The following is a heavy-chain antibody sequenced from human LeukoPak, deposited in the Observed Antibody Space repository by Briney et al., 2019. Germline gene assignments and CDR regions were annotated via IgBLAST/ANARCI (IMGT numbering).Heavy chain of an antibody. D-gene: IGHD6-19*01. CDR2: IKQDGSEE. J-gene: IGHJ6*03. Sequence: GGSLRLSCAASGFTFSSYGMSWVRQAPGKGLEWVANIKQDGSEEYYVDSVKGRFTISRDNARNSLYLQMNSLRAEDTAVYYCARVKELYSSGWVSYYYYMDVWVKGTTVTVSS. V-gene: IGHV3-7*01. CDR3: ARVKELYSSGWVSYYYYMDV. CDR1: GFTFSSYG.